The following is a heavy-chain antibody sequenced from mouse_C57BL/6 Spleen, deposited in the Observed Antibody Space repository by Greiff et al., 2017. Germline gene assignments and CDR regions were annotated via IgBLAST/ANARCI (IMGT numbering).Heavy chain of an antibody. V-gene: IGHV5-17*01. CDR1: GFTFSDYG. CDR2: ISSGSRTI. CDR3: ARGPFDY. Sequence: EVKVVESGGGLVKPGGSLKLSCAASGFTFSDYGMHWVRQAPEKGLEWVAYISSGSRTIYYADTVKGRFTISRDNAKNTLFLQMTSLRSEDTAMYYCARGPFDYWGQGTTLTVSS. J-gene: IGHJ2*01.